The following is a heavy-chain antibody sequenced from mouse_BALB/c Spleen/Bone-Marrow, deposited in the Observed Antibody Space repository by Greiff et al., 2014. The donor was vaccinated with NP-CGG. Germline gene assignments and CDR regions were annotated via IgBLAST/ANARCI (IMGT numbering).Heavy chain of an antibody. CDR1: GYAFTNYL. J-gene: IGHJ3*01. Sequence: QVQLQQSGAELVRPGTSVKVSCKASGYAFTNYLIEWVKQRPGQGLEWIGVINPGSGGTNYKEKFKGKATLTADKSSSTAYMQLSSLTSDDSAVYFCARRDYSFAYWGQGTLVTVSA. V-gene: IGHV1-54*01. CDR2: INPGSGGT. D-gene: IGHD2-13*01. CDR3: ARRDYSFAY.